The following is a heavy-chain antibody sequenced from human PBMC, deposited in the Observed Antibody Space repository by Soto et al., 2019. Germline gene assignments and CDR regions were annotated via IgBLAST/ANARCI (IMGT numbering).Heavy chain of an antibody. CDR1: GVTVSSNY. D-gene: IGHD2-15*01. J-gene: IGHJ6*02. V-gene: IGHV3-53*04. Sequence: GGSLRLSCAASGVTVSSNYMSWVRQAPGKGLEWVSVVYSGGSTYYADYVKGRFTISRHNSKNTLYLQMNSLRAEDTAVYYCARYSPYSYGMDVWGQGTTVTVSS. CDR2: VYSGGST. CDR3: ARYSPYSYGMDV.